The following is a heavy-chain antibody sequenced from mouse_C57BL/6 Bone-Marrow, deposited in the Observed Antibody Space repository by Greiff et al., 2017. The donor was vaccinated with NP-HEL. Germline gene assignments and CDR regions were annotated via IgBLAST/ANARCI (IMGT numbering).Heavy chain of an antibody. CDR3: ARDRRRLYLGQFAY. J-gene: IGHJ3*01. CDR2: ISDGGSYT. D-gene: IGHD1-2*01. Sequence: EVHLVESGGGLVKPGGSLKLSCAASGFTFSSYAMSWVRQTPEKRLEWVATISDGGSYTYYPDNVKGRFTISRDNAKNNLYLQMSHLKSEDTAMYYCARDRRRLYLGQFAYWGQGTLVTVSA. CDR1: GFTFSSYA. V-gene: IGHV5-4*01.